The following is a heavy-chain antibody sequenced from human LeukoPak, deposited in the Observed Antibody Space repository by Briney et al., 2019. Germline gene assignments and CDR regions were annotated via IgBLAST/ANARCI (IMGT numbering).Heavy chain of an antibody. CDR1: GFTFSSYW. CDR3: AKDLYSSGWYSLVLDY. D-gene: IGHD6-19*01. Sequence: PGGSLRLSCAASGFTFSSYWMSWVRQAPGKGLEWVANIKQDGSEKYYVDSVKGRFTISRDNAKNSLYLQMNSLRAEDTALYYCAKDLYSSGWYSLVLDYWGQGTLVTVSS. J-gene: IGHJ4*02. CDR2: IKQDGSEK. V-gene: IGHV3-7*03.